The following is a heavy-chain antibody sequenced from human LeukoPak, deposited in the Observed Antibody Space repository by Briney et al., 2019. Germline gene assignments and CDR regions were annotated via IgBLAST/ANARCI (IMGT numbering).Heavy chain of an antibody. CDR1: GFTFSSYA. J-gene: IGHJ3*02. Sequence: PGGSLRLSCAASGFTFSSYAMSWVRQAPGKGLEWVSAISGSDGSTYYADSVNGLFTISRDNSKTTLYLQMNRLRAEDTAVYYCAKDPALAVAGRRNAFDIWGQGTMVTVSS. CDR2: ISGSDGST. CDR3: AKDPALAVAGRRNAFDI. D-gene: IGHD6-19*01. V-gene: IGHV3-23*01.